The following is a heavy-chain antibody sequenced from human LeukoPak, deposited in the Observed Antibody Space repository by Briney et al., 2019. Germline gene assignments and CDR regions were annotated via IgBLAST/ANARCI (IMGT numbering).Heavy chain of an antibody. CDR2: IIPIFGTA. CDR1: GGTFSSYA. Sequence: SVKVSCKASGGTFSSYAISWVRQAPGQGLEWMGGIIPIFGTANYAQKFQGRVTITADESTSTAYMELSSLRSEDTVVYYCARDVGYCSGGSCYQFDYWGQGTLVTVSS. D-gene: IGHD2-15*01. V-gene: IGHV1-69*01. J-gene: IGHJ4*02. CDR3: ARDVGYCSGGSCYQFDY.